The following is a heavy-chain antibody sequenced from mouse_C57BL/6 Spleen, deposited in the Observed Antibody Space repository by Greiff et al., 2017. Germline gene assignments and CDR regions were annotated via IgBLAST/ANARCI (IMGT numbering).Heavy chain of an antibody. V-gene: IGHV1-53*01. D-gene: IGHD1-1*01. CDR1: GYTFTSYW. CDR3: AFITTVVAPFDY. Sequence: QVQLQQPGTELVKPGASVKLSCKASGYTFTSYWMHWVKQRPGQGLEWIGNINPSNGGTNYNEKFKSKATMTVDKSSSTAYMQLSSLTSEDSAVYYCAFITTVVAPFDYWGQGTTLTVSS. CDR2: INPSNGGT. J-gene: IGHJ2*01.